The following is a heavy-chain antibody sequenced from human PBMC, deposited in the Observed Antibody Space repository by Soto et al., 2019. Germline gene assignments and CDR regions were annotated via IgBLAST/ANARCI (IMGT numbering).Heavy chain of an antibody. CDR2: IYYSGST. CDR3: ARPISINGSGNTGWYFDL. J-gene: IGHJ2*01. Sequence: QVQLQESGPGLVKPSETLSLTCTVSGGSISSYYWSWIRQPPGKGLEWIGYIYYSGSTNYNPSLKSRVTISVDTSKNQFSLKLSSVTAADTAVYYCARPISINGSGNTGWYFDLWGRGTLVTVSS. CDR1: GGSISSYY. V-gene: IGHV4-59*08. D-gene: IGHD3-10*01.